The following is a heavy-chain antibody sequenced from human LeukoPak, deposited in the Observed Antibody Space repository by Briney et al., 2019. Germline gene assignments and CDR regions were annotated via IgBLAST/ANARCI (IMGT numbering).Heavy chain of an antibody. J-gene: IGHJ6*02. CDR1: GFTVSSNY. CDR3: ARPNYYYYGMDV. Sequence: GGSLRLSCAASGFTVSSNYMIWVRQAPGKGLERVSVIYSGGSTYYADSVKGRFTISRDNSKNTLYLQTNSLRAEDTAVYYCARPNYYYYGMDVWGQGTTVTVSS. V-gene: IGHV3-66*04. CDR2: IYSGGST.